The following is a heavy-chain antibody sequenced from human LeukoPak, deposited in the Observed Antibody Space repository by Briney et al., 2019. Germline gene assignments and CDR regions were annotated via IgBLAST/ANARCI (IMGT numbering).Heavy chain of an antibody. Sequence: KASETLSLTCTVSGGSISSGYWSWVRQPPGKGLEWIGYIYYSGSTNYNPSLKSRVTISVDTSKNQFSLKLSSVTAADTAVYYCARGGYYYDSSGYYSLDYWGQGTLVTVSS. CDR3: ARGGYYYDSSGYYSLDY. CDR2: IYYSGST. J-gene: IGHJ4*02. D-gene: IGHD3-22*01. V-gene: IGHV4-59*12. CDR1: GGSISSGY.